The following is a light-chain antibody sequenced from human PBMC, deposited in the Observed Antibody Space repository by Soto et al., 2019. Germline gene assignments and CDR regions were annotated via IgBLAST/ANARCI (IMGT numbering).Light chain of an antibody. CDR2: GAS. Sequence: EIVMTQSPATLSVSPGERATLSCRASQSVSSNLAWYQQKPGHAPRLLIYGASTRATGIPARFSGSGSGTEFTLTISSLQSQDFPIYYWQQYNNWRPNTFGQGTKLEIK. J-gene: IGKJ2*01. CDR1: QSVSSN. V-gene: IGKV3-15*01. CDR3: QQYNNWRPNT.